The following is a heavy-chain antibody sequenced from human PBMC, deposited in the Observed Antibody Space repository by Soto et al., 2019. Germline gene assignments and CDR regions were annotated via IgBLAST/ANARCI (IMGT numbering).Heavy chain of an antibody. J-gene: IGHJ5*02. D-gene: IGHD3-10*01. CDR3: ARSKRGWFDP. CDR1: GGSFSSGDYY. V-gene: IGHV4-30-4*01. CDR2: IYYSGST. Sequence: PPETLSLTCTVYGGSFSSGDYYWGWIRQPPGKGLEWIGYIYYSGSTYYNPSLKSRVTISVDTSKNQFSLTLSSVTAADTAVYYCARSKRGWFDPWGQGSLVTVSS.